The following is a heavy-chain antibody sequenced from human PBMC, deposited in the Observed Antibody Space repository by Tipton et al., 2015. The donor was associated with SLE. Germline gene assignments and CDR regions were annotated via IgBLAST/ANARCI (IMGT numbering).Heavy chain of an antibody. CDR2: INHSGST. Sequence: TLSLTCAVYGGSFSGYYWSWIRQPPGKGLEWIGEINHSGSTYYNPSLKSRVTISGDTSKNQFSLKLSSVTAADTAVYYCAREDSSSWFYTRFDPWGQGTLVTVSS. CDR1: GGSFSGYY. CDR3: AREDSSSWFYTRFDP. V-gene: IGHV4-34*01. D-gene: IGHD2-2*02. J-gene: IGHJ5*02.